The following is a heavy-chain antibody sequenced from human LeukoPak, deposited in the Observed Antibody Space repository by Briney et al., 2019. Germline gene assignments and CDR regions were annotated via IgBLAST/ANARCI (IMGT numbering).Heavy chain of an antibody. CDR3: ARLPGENYYDSSPNRDY. CDR1: GYTFTSYY. V-gene: IGHV1-46*01. Sequence: GASVKVSCKASGYTFTSYYMHWVRQAPGQGLEWMGIINPSGGSTRYAQKFQGRVTMTRDMSTSTVYMELSSLRSEDTAVYYCARLPGENYYDSSPNRDYWGQGTLVTVSS. D-gene: IGHD3-22*01. J-gene: IGHJ4*02. CDR2: INPSGGST.